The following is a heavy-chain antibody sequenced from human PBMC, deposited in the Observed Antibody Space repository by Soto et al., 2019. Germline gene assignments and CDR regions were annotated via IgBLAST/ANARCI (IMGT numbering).Heavy chain of an antibody. CDR2: TYYRSKWYN. V-gene: IGHV6-1*01. D-gene: IGHD6-6*01. CDR3: ARVGAARLNWFDP. CDR1: GDSVSSNSAA. Sequence: QSQTLSLPCAISGDSVSSNSAAWTWIRQSPSRGLEWLGRTYYRSKWYNDYAVSVKSRITINPDTSKNQFSLQLNSVTPEDTAVYYCARVGAARLNWFDPWGQGTLVTVSS. J-gene: IGHJ5*02.